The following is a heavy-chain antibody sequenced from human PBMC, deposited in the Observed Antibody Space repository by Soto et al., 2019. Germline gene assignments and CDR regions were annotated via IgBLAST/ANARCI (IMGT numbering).Heavy chain of an antibody. D-gene: IGHD1-26*01. CDR1: GYTFTSYG. J-gene: IGHJ6*02. Sequence: QVQLVQSGAEVKKPGASVKVSCKASGYTFTSYGISWVRQAPGQGLEWMGWISAYNGNTNYAQKLQGRVTMTTDTSRSTAYMELRSLRSDDTAVYYCAREWSPVGATVYYYYGMDVWGQGTTVTVSS. CDR2: ISAYNGNT. CDR3: AREWSPVGATVYYYYGMDV. V-gene: IGHV1-18*04.